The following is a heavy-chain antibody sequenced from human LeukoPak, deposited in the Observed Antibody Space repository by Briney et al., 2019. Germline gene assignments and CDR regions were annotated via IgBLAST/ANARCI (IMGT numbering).Heavy chain of an antibody. V-gene: IGHV1-24*01. J-gene: IGHJ3*02. CDR2: FDPVDGET. D-gene: IGHD6-13*01. CDR3: ATAGIAAGQDAFDI. Sequence: ASVKVSCKVSGYTLTELSMHWVRQAPGEGLEWMGGFDPVDGETIYAQKFQGRVTMTEDTSTDTAYMELSSLRSEDTAVYYCATAGIAAGQDAFDIWGQGTMVTVSS. CDR1: GYTLTELS.